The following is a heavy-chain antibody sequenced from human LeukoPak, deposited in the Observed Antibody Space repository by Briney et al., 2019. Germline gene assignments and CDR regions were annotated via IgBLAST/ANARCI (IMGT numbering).Heavy chain of an antibody. CDR1: GDSIKSRSHY. CDR2: VYYAGVT. J-gene: IGHJ4*02. D-gene: IGHD6-19*01. Sequence: SETLSLTCTVSGDSIKSRSHYWDWLRQPAGKGLEWIGSVYYAGVTFYSPSFKSRVTISVDTSRNQFSLKMISMTASDTALYYCARRNRFDPVVGTGDYFDFWGQGALITVSS. CDR3: ARRNRFDPVVGTGDYFDF. V-gene: IGHV4-39*01.